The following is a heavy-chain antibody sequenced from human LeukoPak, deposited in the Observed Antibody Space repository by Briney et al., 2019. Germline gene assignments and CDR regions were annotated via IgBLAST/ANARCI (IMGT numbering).Heavy chain of an antibody. D-gene: IGHD5-12*01. CDR1: GFTVSSNY. J-gene: IGHJ6*02. Sequence: PGGSLRLSCAASGFTVSSNYMSWVRQAPGKGLEWVSVIYSGGSTYYADSAKGRFTICRDNSKNTLYLQMNSLRAEDTAVYYCARDGYSGYDSKMYYSYYGMDVWGQGTTVTVSS. CDR3: ARDGYSGYDSKMYYSYYGMDV. V-gene: IGHV3-66*01. CDR2: IYSGGST.